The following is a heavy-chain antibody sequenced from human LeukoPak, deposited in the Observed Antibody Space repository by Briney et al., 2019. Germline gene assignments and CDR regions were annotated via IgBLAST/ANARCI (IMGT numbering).Heavy chain of an antibody. CDR2: IYYSGST. J-gene: IGHJ3*02. CDR3: ARLTGSHDAFDI. D-gene: IGHD3-10*01. V-gene: IGHV4-59*01. CDR1: GGSISRYY. Sequence: PSETLSLTCTVSGGSISRYYWSWVRQPPGKGLEWIGYIYYSGSTNYIPSLKSRVTISVDTSKNQFSLKLSSVTAADTAVYYCARLTGSHDAFDIWGQGTMVTVSS.